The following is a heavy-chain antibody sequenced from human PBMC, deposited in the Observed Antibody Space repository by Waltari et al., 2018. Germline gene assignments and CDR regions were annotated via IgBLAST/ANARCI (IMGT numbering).Heavy chain of an antibody. D-gene: IGHD2-15*01. CDR3: AAKGVVLPATFDY. Sequence: QVQLVQSGAELREPGASVKVSCKTSGYSFTGTLIHWVRQAPGQGLEWMGWVNPNNGIRNYAQKIQGRVTTTRDKSNSTAYVELSSLRIDDTAVYYWAAKGVVLPATFDYWGQGTLVTVSS. J-gene: IGHJ4*02. V-gene: IGHV1-2*02. CDR1: GYSFTGTL. CDR2: VNPNNGIR.